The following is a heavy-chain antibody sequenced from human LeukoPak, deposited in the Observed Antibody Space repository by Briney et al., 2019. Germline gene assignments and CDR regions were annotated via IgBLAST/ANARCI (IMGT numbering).Heavy chain of an antibody. V-gene: IGHV1-18*01. Sequence: GASVKVSCKVSGYTLTELSMHWVRQAPGQGLEWMGWISAYNGNTNYAQKLQGRVTMTTDTSTSTAYMELRSLRSDDTAVYYCAITTGGDYFFGVGYWGQGTLVTVSS. CDR1: GYTLTELS. CDR2: ISAYNGNT. J-gene: IGHJ4*02. CDR3: AITTGGDYFFGVGY. D-gene: IGHD3-3*01.